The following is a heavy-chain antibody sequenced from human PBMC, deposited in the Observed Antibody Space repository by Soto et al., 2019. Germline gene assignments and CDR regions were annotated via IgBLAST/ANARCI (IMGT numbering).Heavy chain of an antibody. D-gene: IGHD6-19*01. J-gene: IGHJ4*02. CDR3: ARGGYSSGWFRF. Sequence: PSETLSLTCAVHGGSFRGYHWTWIRQPPGKGREWVGEINNSGSTNDNPSLKSRVTISRDTSKNQFSLSLSSVTAADTAIYYCARGGYSSGWFRFWGQGILVTVSS. V-gene: IGHV4-34*01. CDR1: GGSFRGYH. CDR2: INNSGST.